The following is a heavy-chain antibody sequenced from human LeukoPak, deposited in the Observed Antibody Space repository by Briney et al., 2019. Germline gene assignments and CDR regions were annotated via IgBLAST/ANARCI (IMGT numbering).Heavy chain of an antibody. CDR3: AKIDDYYKHFDF. Sequence: PGGSLRLSCTASGFKFNSYTIDWVSQAPGKGMEWVSSISSCSSYIYYADAVRGRFNTSREKGRNSVYMQMDGLRGEDTAVYYCAKIDDYYKHFDFWGQGTLVTVSS. CDR1: GFKFNSYT. J-gene: IGHJ4*02. D-gene: IGHD2-21*02. CDR2: ISSCSSYI. V-gene: IGHV3-21*01.